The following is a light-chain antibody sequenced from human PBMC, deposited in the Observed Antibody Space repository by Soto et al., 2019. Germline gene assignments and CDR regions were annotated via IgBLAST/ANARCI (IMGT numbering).Light chain of an antibody. CDR2: EVG. CDR1: SY. CDR3: SSYAHRSIDV. V-gene: IGLV2-14*01. J-gene: IGLJ1*01. Sequence: QSVMTQPASVSGSPGQSITISCTGTSYVSWYQQHPGKAPKLMIYEVGNRPSGVSIRFSGSKSGNTASLTISGLQADDEADYYCSSYAHRSIDVFGTGTKVTVL.